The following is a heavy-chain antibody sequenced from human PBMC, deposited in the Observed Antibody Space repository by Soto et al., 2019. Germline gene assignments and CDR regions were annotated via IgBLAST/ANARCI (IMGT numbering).Heavy chain of an antibody. D-gene: IGHD6-19*01. V-gene: IGHV3-30-3*01. CDR1: GFIFSSYA. CDR2: ISYDGSNK. J-gene: IGHJ3*02. CDR3: ARDHFFNSGWYDAFDI. Sequence: GGSLRLSCAASGFIFSSYAMHWVRQAPGKGLEWVAVISYDGSNKYYADSVKGRFTISRDNSKNTLYLQMNSLRAEDTAVYYCARDHFFNSGWYDAFDIWGQGTMVTVS.